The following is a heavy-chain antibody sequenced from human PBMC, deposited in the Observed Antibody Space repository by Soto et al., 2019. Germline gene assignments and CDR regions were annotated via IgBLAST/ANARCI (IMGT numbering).Heavy chain of an antibody. CDR3: ARKGSGYDDY. V-gene: IGHV1-69*01. Sequence: QVQLVESGGGVVQPGRSLRLSCAASGFTFSSYAISWVRQAPGQGLEWMGGIIPIFGTANYAQKFQGRVTITADESTSTAYMELSSLRSEDTAVYYCARKGSGYDDYWGQGTLVTVSS. CDR1: GFTFSSYA. D-gene: IGHD5-12*01. CDR2: IIPIFGTA. J-gene: IGHJ4*02.